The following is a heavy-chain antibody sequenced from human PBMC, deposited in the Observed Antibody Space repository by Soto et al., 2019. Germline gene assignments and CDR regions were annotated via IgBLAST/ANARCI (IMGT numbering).Heavy chain of an antibody. D-gene: IGHD3-10*01. J-gene: IGHJ4*02. Sequence: GGSLRLSCAASGFTFNTYNMNWVRQAPGKGLEWVSYISSSSYTIKYADSVEGRFTVSRDNGKKSLYLQMNSLRDEDTAVYFCAREISLSAGSYFDYWGQGTLVTVSS. CDR1: GFTFNTYN. V-gene: IGHV3-48*02. CDR2: ISSSSYTI. CDR3: AREISLSAGSYFDY.